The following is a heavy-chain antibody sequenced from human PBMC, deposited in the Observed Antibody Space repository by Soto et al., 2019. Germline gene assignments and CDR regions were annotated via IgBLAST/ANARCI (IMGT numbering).Heavy chain of an antibody. D-gene: IGHD3-10*01. CDR1: GITFGSRA. CDR3: ARDRGVEGQHFDP. V-gene: IGHV3-23*01. CDR2: ITDTGGDT. J-gene: IGHJ5*02. Sequence: GGSLRLSCIPSGITFGSRAMSWVRTAPGEGRGWVSTITDTGGDTKYADSVRGRFTISRDNSKNTIHLQLNNLRPQDTAVYYCARDRGVEGQHFDPWGQGTQVTVSS.